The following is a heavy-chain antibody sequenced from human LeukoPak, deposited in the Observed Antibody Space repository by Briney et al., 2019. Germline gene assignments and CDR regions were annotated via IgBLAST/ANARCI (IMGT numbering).Heavy chain of an antibody. CDR1: GFTFSDYY. CDR3: AKPIGQWLPYFDY. Sequence: GGSLRLSCAASGFTFSDYYMSWIRQAPGKGLEWVSYISSSGSTIYYADSVKGRFTISRDNSKNTLYLQMNSLRAEDTAVYYCAKPIGQWLPYFDYWGQGTLVTVSS. D-gene: IGHD6-19*01. V-gene: IGHV3-11*01. CDR2: ISSSGSTI. J-gene: IGHJ4*02.